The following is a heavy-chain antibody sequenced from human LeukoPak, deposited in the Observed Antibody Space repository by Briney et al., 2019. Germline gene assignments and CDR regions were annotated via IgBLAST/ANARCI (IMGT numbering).Heavy chain of an antibody. CDR1: GFAFSTYW. Sequence: GGSLRLSCAASGFAFSTYWMNWVRQAPGKGLEWVANIKPDGSEKFYVDSVKGRFTISRDNAKNRLYLQMNSLGAEDTAVYYCASTIGSAGTQYWGQGTLVTVSS. CDR3: ASTIGSAGTQY. J-gene: IGHJ4*02. V-gene: IGHV3-7*01. D-gene: IGHD6-13*01. CDR2: IKPDGSEK.